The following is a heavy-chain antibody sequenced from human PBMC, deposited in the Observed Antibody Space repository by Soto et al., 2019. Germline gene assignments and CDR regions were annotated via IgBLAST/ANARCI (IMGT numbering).Heavy chain of an antibody. D-gene: IGHD3-10*01. Sequence: GGSLRLSCAASGFTFSSYSMNWVRQAPWKGLEWVSSISSSSSYIYYADSVKGRFTISRDNAKNSLYLQMNSLRAEDTAVYYCARSSSVDEDMVRGVIILGEDYYYMDVWGKGTTVTVSS. CDR3: ARSSSVDEDMVRGVIILGEDYYYMDV. J-gene: IGHJ6*03. CDR2: ISSSSSYI. V-gene: IGHV3-21*01. CDR1: GFTFSSYS.